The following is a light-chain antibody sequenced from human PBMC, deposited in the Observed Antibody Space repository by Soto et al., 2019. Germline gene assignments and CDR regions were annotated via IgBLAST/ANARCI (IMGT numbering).Light chain of an antibody. CDR3: APWDDSLNGRAV. V-gene: IGLV1-44*01. CDR2: SNN. J-gene: IGLJ7*01. Sequence: QSVLTQPPSASGTPGQRVTISCSGSSSNIGSNTVNWYQQLPGTAPKLLIYSNNQRPSGVPDRFSGSKSGTSASLAISGLQSEDEADYYCAPWDDSLNGRAVFGGGTQLTVL. CDR1: SSNIGSNT.